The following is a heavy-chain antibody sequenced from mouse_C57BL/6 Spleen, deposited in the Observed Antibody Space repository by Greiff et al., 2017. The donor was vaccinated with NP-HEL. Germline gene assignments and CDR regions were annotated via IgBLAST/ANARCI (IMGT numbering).Heavy chain of an antibody. J-gene: IGHJ4*01. CDR3: ASLTGTDAMDY. D-gene: IGHD4-1*01. Sequence: VQLQQPGAELVRPGSSVKLSCKASGYTFTSYWMHWVKQRPIQGLEWIGNIDPSDSETHYNQKFKDKATLTVDKSSSTAYVQLSSLTSEDSAVYYCASLTGTDAMDYWGQGTSVTVSS. V-gene: IGHV1-52*01. CDR2: IDPSDSET. CDR1: GYTFTSYW.